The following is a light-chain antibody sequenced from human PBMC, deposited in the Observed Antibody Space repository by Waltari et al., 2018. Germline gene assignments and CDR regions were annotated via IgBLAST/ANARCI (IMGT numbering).Light chain of an antibody. J-gene: IGLJ2*01. V-gene: IGLV3-9*01. CDR1: HIGSTN. CDR2: RDN. Sequence: SYELTQPLSVSVALGQTARITCGGNHIGSTNVHWYQQKPGQAPVLVIYRDNNRASGHPARLSGSNSGNTASLTISRLQAGDEADYYCQVWGSNTVVFGGGTKLTVL. CDR3: QVWGSNTVV.